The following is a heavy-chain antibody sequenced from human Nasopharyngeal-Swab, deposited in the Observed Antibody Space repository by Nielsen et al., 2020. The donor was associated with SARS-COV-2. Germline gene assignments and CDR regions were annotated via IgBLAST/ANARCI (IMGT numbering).Heavy chain of an antibody. V-gene: IGHV4-61*01. D-gene: IGHD5-18*01. CDR3: ARVGGYSYGYGTDY. CDR1: GGSVSSGSYY. Sequence: SETLSLTCTVSGGSVSSGSYYWSWLRQPPGKGLEWIGYIYYSGSTNYNPSLKSRVTISVDTSKNQFSLKLSSVTAADTAVYYCARVGGYSYGYGTDYWGQGTLVTVSS. CDR2: IYYSGST. J-gene: IGHJ4*02.